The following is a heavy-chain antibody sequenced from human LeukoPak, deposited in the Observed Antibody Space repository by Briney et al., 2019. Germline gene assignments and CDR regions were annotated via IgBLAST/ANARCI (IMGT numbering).Heavy chain of an antibody. V-gene: IGHV3-64D*06. CDR1: GFTFSSYA. J-gene: IGHJ4*02. Sequence: GGSLRLSCSASGFTFSSYAIHWVRQAPGKGLEYVSAISSNGGSTYYADSVKGRFAISRDNSKNTLYLQMTSLRAEDTAVYYCVKGHYGDYVATSGNYYFDYWGQGTLVTVSS. D-gene: IGHD4-17*01. CDR2: ISSNGGST. CDR3: VKGHYGDYVATSGNYYFDY.